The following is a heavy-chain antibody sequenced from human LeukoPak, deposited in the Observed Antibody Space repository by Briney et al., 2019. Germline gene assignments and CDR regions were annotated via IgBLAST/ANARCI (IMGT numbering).Heavy chain of an antibody. CDR1: GVSISSGSYY. CDR2: IYTSGST. D-gene: IGHD1-7*01. Sequence: SQTLSLTCTVSGVSISSGSYYWSWIRQPAGKGLEWIGRIYTSGSTNYNPSLKSRVTISVDTSKNQFSLKLSSVTATDTAVYYCARDGLELGTIVYFDYWGQGTLVTVSS. J-gene: IGHJ4*02. V-gene: IGHV4-61*02. CDR3: ARDGLELGTIVYFDY.